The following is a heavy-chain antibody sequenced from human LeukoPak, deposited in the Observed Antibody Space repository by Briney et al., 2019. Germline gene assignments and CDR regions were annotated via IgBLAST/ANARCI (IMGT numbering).Heavy chain of an antibody. J-gene: IGHJ6*03. CDR1: GYSFTSYW. CDR3: ARHRDSSSSGGGSRYYMDV. D-gene: IGHD6-6*01. V-gene: IGHV5-51*01. Sequence: GESLKISCKGSGYSFTSYWIGWVRQMPGKGLEWMGIIYPGDSDTRYSPSFQGQVTISADKSISTAYLQWSSLKASDTAMYYCARHRDSSSSGGGSRYYMDVWGKGTTVTVSS. CDR2: IYPGDSDT.